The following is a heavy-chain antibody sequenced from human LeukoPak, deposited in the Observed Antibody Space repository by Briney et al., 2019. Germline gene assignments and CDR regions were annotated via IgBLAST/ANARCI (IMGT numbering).Heavy chain of an antibody. J-gene: IGHJ4*02. Sequence: PSETLSLTCTVSGGSISSGSYYWSWIRQPAGKGLEWIGRIYTSGSTNYNPSLKSRVTISVDTSKNQFSLKLSSVTAADTAVYYCARDRGVTGDVFDYWGQGTLVTVSS. CDR1: GGSISSGSYY. CDR3: ARDRGVTGDVFDY. CDR2: IYTSGST. V-gene: IGHV4-61*02. D-gene: IGHD3-10*01.